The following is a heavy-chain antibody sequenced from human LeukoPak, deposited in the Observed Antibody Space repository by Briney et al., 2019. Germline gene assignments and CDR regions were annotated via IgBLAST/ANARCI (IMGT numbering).Heavy chain of an antibody. D-gene: IGHD3-22*01. CDR2: IYTSGST. J-gene: IGHJ3*02. Sequence: PSETLSLTCTVSGGSISSYYWSWIRQPAGKGLEWIRRIYTSGSTNYNPSLKSRVTISVDTSKNQFSLKLSSVTAADTAVYYCARPPYYYDSSGYAFDIWGQGTMVTVSS. V-gene: IGHV4-4*07. CDR1: GGSISSYY. CDR3: ARPPYYYDSSGYAFDI.